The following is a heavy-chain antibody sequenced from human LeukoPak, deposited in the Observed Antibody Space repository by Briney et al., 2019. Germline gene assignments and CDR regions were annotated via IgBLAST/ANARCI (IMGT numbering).Heavy chain of an antibody. V-gene: IGHV1-2*02. Sequence: ASLKVSCKASGYTFTDYYIHWLRQAPVQGLECIGWINPSSGGTDFAQKFQGRVTVTRDTSISTAYMELSRLTSDDTAVYYCARVLYSDILTGYTHYFDYWGQGTLVTVSS. J-gene: IGHJ4*02. CDR3: ARVLYSDILTGYTHYFDY. CDR1: GYTFTDYY. D-gene: IGHD3-9*01. CDR2: INPSSGGT.